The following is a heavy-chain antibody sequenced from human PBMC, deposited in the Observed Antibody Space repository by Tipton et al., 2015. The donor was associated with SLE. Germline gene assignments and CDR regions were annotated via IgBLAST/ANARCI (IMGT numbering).Heavy chain of an antibody. CDR2: IYTSGRT. J-gene: IGHJ4*02. Sequence: TLSLTCTVSGGSISSGSYYWSWIRQPAGKGLEWIGRIYTSGRTNYTPSLKSRVTISVDTSKNQFSLKLSSVTAADTAVYYCARDTVFGVVNYWGQGTLVTVSS. CDR1: GGSISSGSYY. D-gene: IGHD3-3*01. V-gene: IGHV4-61*02. CDR3: ARDTVFGVVNY.